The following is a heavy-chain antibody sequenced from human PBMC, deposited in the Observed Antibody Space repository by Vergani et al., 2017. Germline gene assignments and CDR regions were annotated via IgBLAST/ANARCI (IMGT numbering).Heavy chain of an antibody. D-gene: IGHD4-23*01. CDR3: ARDEWVGYGGNSFMDV. V-gene: IGHV1-69*01. Sequence: QVQLVQSGAEVKKPGASVKVSCKASGYTFTGYYMHWVRQAPGQGLEWMGGIIPIFGTANYAQKFQGRVTITADESTSTAYMELSSLRSEDTAVYYCARDEWVGYGGNSFMDVWGKGP. CDR2: IIPIFGTA. J-gene: IGHJ6*03. CDR1: GYTFTGYY.